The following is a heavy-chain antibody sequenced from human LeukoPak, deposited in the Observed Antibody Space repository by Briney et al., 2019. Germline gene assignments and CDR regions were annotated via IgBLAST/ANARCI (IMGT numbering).Heavy chain of an antibody. CDR2: IDWDDDK. J-gene: IGHJ4*02. Sequence: SGPVLVKPTQTLTLTCTFSGFSLSTTGMRVSWIRQPPGKALGWLARIDWDDDKSYNTSLKTRLTISKDTSKNQVVLTMTNMDPVDTATYYCARIPTYGDYAYFDYWGQGTLVTVSS. CDR3: ARIPTYGDYAYFDY. CDR1: GFSLSTTGMR. D-gene: IGHD4-17*01. V-gene: IGHV2-70*04.